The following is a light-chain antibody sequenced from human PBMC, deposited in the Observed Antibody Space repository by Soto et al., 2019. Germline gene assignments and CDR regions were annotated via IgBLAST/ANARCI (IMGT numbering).Light chain of an antibody. Sequence: QSALTQPASVSGSPGQSITISCTGTSSDVGAYNYVSWYQQHPGKAPKLMIYDVNIRPSGVSIRFSGSKSGNTASLTISGPQAEDEADYYCTSWTTSTTMKFGGGTKVTVL. V-gene: IGLV2-14*01. CDR2: DVN. CDR3: TSWTTSTTMK. J-gene: IGLJ2*01. CDR1: SSDVGAYNY.